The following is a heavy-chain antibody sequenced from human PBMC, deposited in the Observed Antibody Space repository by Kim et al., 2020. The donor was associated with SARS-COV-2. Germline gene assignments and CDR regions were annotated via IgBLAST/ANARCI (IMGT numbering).Heavy chain of an antibody. CDR2: LKSDGVTA. J-gene: IGHJ3*01. V-gene: IGHV3-74*01. D-gene: IGHD3-9*01. CDR1: DVTFTNFW. CDR3: ARDVDWRGALDV. Sequence: GGSLRLSCKASDVTFTNFWMHWVRQAPGKGLVWVSRLKSDGVTADYADSVRGRFTVSRDSAKKTLYLHMYNLRAEDTAVYYCARDVDWRGALDVWGQGTMVVVSS.